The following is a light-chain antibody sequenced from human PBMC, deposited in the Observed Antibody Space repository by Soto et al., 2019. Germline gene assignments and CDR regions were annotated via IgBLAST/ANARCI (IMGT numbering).Light chain of an antibody. V-gene: IGLV2-14*01. CDR1: SSDVGGYNY. J-gene: IGLJ1*01. CDR3: RSYTSSSLLDV. CDR2: DVS. Sequence: QSALTQPASVSGSPGQSITISCTGTSSDVGGYNYVSWYQQHPGKAPKLMIYDVSNRPSGVSNRFSGSKSGNTASLTISGLQAEDEADYYCRSYTSSSLLDVFGTGTKL.